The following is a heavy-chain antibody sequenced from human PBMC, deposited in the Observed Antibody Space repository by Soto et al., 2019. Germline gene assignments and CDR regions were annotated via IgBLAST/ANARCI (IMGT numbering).Heavy chain of an antibody. CDR2: ISSSGSTI. CDR1: GFTFSDYY. D-gene: IGHD3-3*01. J-gene: IGHJ4*02. Sequence: GGSLRLSCAASGFTFSDYYMSWIRQAPGKGLEWVSYISSSGSTIYYADSVKGRFTISRDNAKNSLYLQMNSLRAEDTAVYYCARVERGITIFGVVIQPFDYWGQGTLVTVSS. V-gene: IGHV3-11*01. CDR3: ARVERGITIFGVVIQPFDY.